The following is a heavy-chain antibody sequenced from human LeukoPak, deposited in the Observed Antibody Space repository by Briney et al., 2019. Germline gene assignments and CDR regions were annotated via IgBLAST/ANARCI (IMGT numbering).Heavy chain of an antibody. CDR3: ARDLMGVAGTAGY. CDR1: GFTVSSNY. D-gene: IGHD6-19*01. Sequence: PGGSLRLSCAASGFTVSSNYMSWVRQAPGKGLEWVSVIYSGGSTYYADSVKGRFTISRDNSKNTLYLQMNSLRAEDTAVYYCARDLMGVAGTAGYWGQGTLVTVSS. J-gene: IGHJ4*02. V-gene: IGHV3-66*01. CDR2: IYSGGST.